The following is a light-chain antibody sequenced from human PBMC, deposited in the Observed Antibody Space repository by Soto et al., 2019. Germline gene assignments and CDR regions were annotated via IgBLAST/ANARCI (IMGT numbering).Light chain of an antibody. CDR1: QYISSW. V-gene: IGKV1-5*03. CDR2: TAS. CDR3: QPENRQRT. J-gene: IGKJ1*01. Sequence: DIQMTQSPSTLSASVGDRVTITCRASQYISSWLAWYQQKPGKAPKLVIYTASSLESGVTSRFSGRASVTEFTLAINSLQPDYFATYYYQPENRQRTFGQGTKVDIK.